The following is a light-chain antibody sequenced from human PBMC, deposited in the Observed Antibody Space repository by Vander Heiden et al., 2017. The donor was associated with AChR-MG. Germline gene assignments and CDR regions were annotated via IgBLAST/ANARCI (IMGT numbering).Light chain of an antibody. CDR2: QTP. V-gene: IGLV3-1*01. Sequence: SFDLTQPPSVSVSPGQTATIACSADQLGNKYVCWYQQKPGQSPVQVIYQTPNRPSGIPERFSGSKSGKTATLTISGTQAIDEADYYCQAWDGPTVVFGGGTKLTVL. J-gene: IGLJ2*01. CDR1: QLGNKY. CDR3: QAWDGPTVV.